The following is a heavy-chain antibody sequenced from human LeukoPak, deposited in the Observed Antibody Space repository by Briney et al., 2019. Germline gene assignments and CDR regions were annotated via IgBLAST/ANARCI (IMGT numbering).Heavy chain of an antibody. V-gene: IGHV4-30-4*01. CDR3: ARLYCSGGSCYSIVNWFDP. D-gene: IGHD2-15*01. Sequence: SETLSLTCTVSGGSISSGDYYWSWIRQPPGKGLEWIGYIYYSGSTYYNPSLKSRVTISVDTSKNQFSLKLSSVTAADTAVYYCARLYCSGGSCYSIVNWFDPWGQGTLVTVSS. CDR1: GGSISSGDYY. J-gene: IGHJ5*02. CDR2: IYYSGST.